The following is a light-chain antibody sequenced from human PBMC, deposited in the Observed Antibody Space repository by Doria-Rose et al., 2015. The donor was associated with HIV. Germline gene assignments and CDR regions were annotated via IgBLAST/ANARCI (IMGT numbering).Light chain of an antibody. CDR2: DAS. CDR3: HQYGTSWT. V-gene: IGKV3-20*01. Sequence: EIVMTQSPGTLSLSPGERATLSCRASQSFSSTYLAWYQQKPGQAPSLLIYDASTRATGIPDRFSASGSGTDFTLTINRLGHEDFALYYCHQYGTSWTFGQGTKVEI. J-gene: IGKJ1*01. CDR1: QSFSSTY.